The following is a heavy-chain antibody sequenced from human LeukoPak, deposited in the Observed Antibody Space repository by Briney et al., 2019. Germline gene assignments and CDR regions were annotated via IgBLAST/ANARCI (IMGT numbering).Heavy chain of an antibody. Sequence: GGSLRLSCAASGFTFSSSMHWVRQAPGKGLEWVAVISYDGSNNYYADSVKGRFTISRDNSKNTLYLQMNSLRAEDTAVYYCARDYVSSSSGGDYWGQGTLVTVSS. CDR3: ARDYVSSSSGGDY. CDR1: GFTFSSS. V-gene: IGHV3-30-3*01. D-gene: IGHD6-6*01. CDR2: ISYDGSNN. J-gene: IGHJ4*02.